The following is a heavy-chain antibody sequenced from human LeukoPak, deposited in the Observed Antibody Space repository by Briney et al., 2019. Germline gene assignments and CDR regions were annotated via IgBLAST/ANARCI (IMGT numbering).Heavy chain of an antibody. CDR1: GFTFSSFN. D-gene: IGHD2-2*02. CDR2: ISSSSSII. V-gene: IGHV3-48*01. CDR3: ARTTGTFVVVPAAIFD. Sequence: GGSLRLSCAASGFTFSSFNMNWVRQAPGKGLEWVSYISSSSSIIYYADSVKGRFTISRDNAKNSLYLQMNSLRAEDTAVYYCARTTGTFVVVPAAIFDWGQGTLVTVSS. J-gene: IGHJ4*02.